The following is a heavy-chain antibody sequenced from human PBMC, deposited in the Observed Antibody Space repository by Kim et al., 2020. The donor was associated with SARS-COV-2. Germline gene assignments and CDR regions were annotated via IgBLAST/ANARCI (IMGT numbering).Heavy chain of an antibody. CDR1: GDSVSSGSYY. CDR2: VYHRGGT. CDR3: ARDRDPYDSSAVDAFDI. V-gene: IGHV4-61*01. J-gene: IGHJ3*02. D-gene: IGHD3-22*01. Sequence: SETLSLTCSVSGDSVSSGSYYWSWIRRPPGKGLEWIGFVYHRGGTGYDPSLKSRVSISVDSSKNQFSLKLSSVTAADTAVYYCARDRDPYDSSAVDAFDIWGQGTLLTVSS.